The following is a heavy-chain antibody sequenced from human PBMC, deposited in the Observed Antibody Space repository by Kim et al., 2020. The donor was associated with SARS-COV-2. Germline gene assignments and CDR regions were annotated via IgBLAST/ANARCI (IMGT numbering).Heavy chain of an antibody. CDR1: GYVFIGHH. CDR2: INPNNGGT. Sequence: ASVKVSCKASGYVFIGHHIHWVRQAPGQGLEWMGRINPNNGGTNYAQKFQGRITITKDTSITTAYMEVTSLTSDDTAVYYCARGGGSCLNRWCDTWGLG. CDR3: ARGGGSCLNRWCDT. V-gene: IGHV1-2*06. D-gene: IGHD2-15*01. J-gene: IGHJ5*02.